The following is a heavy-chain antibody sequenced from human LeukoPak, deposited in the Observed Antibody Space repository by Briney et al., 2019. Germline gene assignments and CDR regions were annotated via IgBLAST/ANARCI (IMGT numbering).Heavy chain of an antibody. V-gene: IGHV3-23*01. J-gene: IGHJ4*02. Sequence: GGSLRLSCAASGFTFSNYAMSWVRQAPGKGLEWVSAISGSGGITYYADSVKGRFTISRDNSKNTLYLQMNSLRAEDTAVYYCAKAFGPKQWLVPDYWGQGTLVTVSS. CDR3: AKAFGPKQWLVPDY. D-gene: IGHD6-19*01. CDR2: ISGSGGIT. CDR1: GFTFSNYA.